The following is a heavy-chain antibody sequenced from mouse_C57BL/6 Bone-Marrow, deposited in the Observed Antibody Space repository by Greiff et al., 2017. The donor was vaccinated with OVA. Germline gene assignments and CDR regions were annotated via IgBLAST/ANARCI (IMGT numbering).Heavy chain of an antibody. CDR3: ASTVPFAY. J-gene: IGHJ3*01. D-gene: IGHD1-1*01. V-gene: IGHV3-6*01. Sequence: EVKLQESGPGLVKPSQSLSLTCSVTGYSITSGYYWNWIRQFPGNKLEWMGYISYDGSNNYNPSLKNRISITRDTSKNQFFLKLNSVTTEDTATYYCASTVPFAYWGQGTLVTVSA. CDR1: GYSITSGYY. CDR2: ISYDGSN.